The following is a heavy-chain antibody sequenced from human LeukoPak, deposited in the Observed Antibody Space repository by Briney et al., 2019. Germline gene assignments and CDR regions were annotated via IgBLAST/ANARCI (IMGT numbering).Heavy chain of an antibody. CDR1: GGSISSGDYY. CDR3: ASDPDYGGYEGIAFDI. CDR2: IYYSGST. V-gene: IGHV4-30-4*01. J-gene: IGHJ3*02. Sequence: SETLSLTCTVSGGSISSGDYYWSWIRQPPGKGLEWIGYIYYSGSTYYNPSLKSRVTISVDTSKNQFSLKLSSVTAADTAVYYCASDPDYGGYEGIAFDIWGQGTMVTVSS. D-gene: IGHD4-17*01.